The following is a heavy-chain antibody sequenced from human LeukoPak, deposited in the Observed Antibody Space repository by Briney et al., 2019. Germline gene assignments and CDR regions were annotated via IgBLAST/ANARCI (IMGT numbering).Heavy chain of an antibody. CDR3: VLGGLYVVVTVEKYYYGMDV. D-gene: IGHD2-21*02. CDR2: ISSSGNTK. Sequence: PGGSLRLSCAAPELTFSNYEMKWVRQAPGKGLEWVAYISSSGNTKYYADSVRGRFTISRDNAKNSLYLQMNSLRAEDTAVYYCVLGGLYVVVTVEKYYYGMDVWGKGTTVTVSS. V-gene: IGHV3-48*03. J-gene: IGHJ6*04. CDR1: ELTFSNYE.